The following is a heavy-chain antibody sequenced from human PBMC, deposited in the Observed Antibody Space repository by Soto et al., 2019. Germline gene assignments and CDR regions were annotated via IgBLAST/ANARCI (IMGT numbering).Heavy chain of an antibody. J-gene: IGHJ6*02. Sequence: SETLSLTCAVYGGSFSGYYWSWIRQPPGKGREWIGEINHSGSTNYNPSLKSRVTISVDTSKNQFSLKLSSVTAADTAVYYCARGKMITFGGVIVYYYYYYGMDVWGQGTTVTVSS. D-gene: IGHD3-16*02. CDR2: INHSGST. CDR3: ARGKMITFGGVIVYYYYYYGMDV. CDR1: GGSFSGYY. V-gene: IGHV4-34*01.